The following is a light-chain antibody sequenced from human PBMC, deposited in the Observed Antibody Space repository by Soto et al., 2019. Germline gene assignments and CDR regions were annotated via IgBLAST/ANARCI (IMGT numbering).Light chain of an antibody. CDR3: SSYTSSSTRV. CDR2: EVS. Sequence: QSALTQPASVSGSPGQSITISCTGTSSDVGAYDYVSWYQQHPDKAPKLMIYEVSNRPSGVSHRFSGSKSVNTATLTISGLQADDEADYYCSSYTSSSTRVFGTGTKVPVL. J-gene: IGLJ1*01. CDR1: SSDVGAYDY. V-gene: IGLV2-14*03.